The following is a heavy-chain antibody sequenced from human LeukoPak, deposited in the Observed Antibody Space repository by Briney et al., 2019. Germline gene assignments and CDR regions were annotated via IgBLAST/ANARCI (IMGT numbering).Heavy chain of an antibody. D-gene: IGHD1-26*01. Sequence: GASVKVSCKVSGYTLTELSMHWLRQAPRKGLEWMGGFDPEDGETIYAQKFQGRVTMTEDTSTDTAYMELSSLRSEDTAVYYCAISSGSYYYHDAFDIWGQGTMVTVSS. CDR1: GYTLTELS. CDR2: FDPEDGET. CDR3: AISSGSYYYHDAFDI. V-gene: IGHV1-24*01. J-gene: IGHJ3*02.